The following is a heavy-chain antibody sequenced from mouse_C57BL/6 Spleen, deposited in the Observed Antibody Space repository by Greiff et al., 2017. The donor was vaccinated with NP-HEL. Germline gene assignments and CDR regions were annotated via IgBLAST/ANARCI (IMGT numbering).Heavy chain of an antibody. V-gene: IGHV1-64*01. D-gene: IGHD2-4*01. Sequence: QVQLKQPGAELVKPGASVKLSCKASGYTFTSYWMHWVKQRPGQGLEWIGMIHPNSGSTNYNEKFKSKATLTVDKSSSTAYMQLSSLTSEDSAVYYCAREGDYDFPFDYWGQGTTLTVSS. CDR3: AREGDYDFPFDY. CDR1: GYTFTSYW. J-gene: IGHJ2*01. CDR2: IHPNSGST.